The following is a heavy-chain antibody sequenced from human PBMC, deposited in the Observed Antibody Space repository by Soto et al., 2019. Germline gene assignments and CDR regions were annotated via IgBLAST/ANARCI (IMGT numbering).Heavy chain of an antibody. Sequence: PSETLSLTCVVYGGSFSGYYWSWIRQPPGKGLEWIGEINHSGSTNYNPSLKSRVTISVDTSKNQFSLKLSSVTAADTAVYYCATAYYDFWSGYYTFDYWGQGTRVTASS. D-gene: IGHD3-3*01. CDR3: ATAYYDFWSGYYTFDY. CDR1: GGSFSGYY. V-gene: IGHV4-34*01. CDR2: INHSGST. J-gene: IGHJ4*02.